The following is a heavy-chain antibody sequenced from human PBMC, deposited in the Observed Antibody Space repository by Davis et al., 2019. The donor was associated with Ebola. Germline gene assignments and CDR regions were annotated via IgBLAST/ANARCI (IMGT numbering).Heavy chain of an antibody. Sequence: GGSLRLSCAASGFTFSSYAMHWVRQAPGKGLEWVAVISSDGSDKYYVDSVKGRFTISRDNSKNTLYLQMNSLRTEDTAVYFCTRALSDYYAMDVWGQGTTVTVSS. CDR3: TRALSDYYAMDV. CDR2: ISSDGSDK. J-gene: IGHJ6*02. V-gene: IGHV3-30*14. D-gene: IGHD5/OR15-5a*01. CDR1: GFTFSSYA.